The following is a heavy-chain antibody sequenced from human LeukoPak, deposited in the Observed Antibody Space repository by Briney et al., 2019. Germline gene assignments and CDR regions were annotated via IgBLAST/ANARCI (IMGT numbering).Heavy chain of an antibody. Sequence: RPGGSLRLSCAASGFTFSSYAMSWVRQAPEKGLEWVSDINNGGTTYYADSVKGRFTISRDNSKSTLYLQMNSLGAEDTAVYYCATRNLYYFDSWGQGTMVTVSS. J-gene: IGHJ4*02. CDR2: INNGGTT. V-gene: IGHV3-23*01. CDR1: GFTFSSYA. D-gene: IGHD2/OR15-2a*01. CDR3: ATRNLYYFDS.